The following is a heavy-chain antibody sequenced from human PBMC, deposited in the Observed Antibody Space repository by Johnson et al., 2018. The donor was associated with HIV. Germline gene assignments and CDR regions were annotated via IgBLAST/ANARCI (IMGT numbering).Heavy chain of an antibody. CDR1: GFTFSSNP. CDR3: ARDSSNSFRFEMYAFDI. Sequence: HVQLVESGGGVVQPGRSLRLSCAASGFTFSSNPMHWVRQAPGKGLEWVAVMSFDGNNRYYADSVKGRFPISRDNSKNTLYLQMNSLRPEDTAVYYCARDSSNSFRFEMYAFDIWGQGTMVTVSS. D-gene: IGHD6-6*01. CDR2: MSFDGNNR. J-gene: IGHJ3*02. V-gene: IGHV3-30-3*01.